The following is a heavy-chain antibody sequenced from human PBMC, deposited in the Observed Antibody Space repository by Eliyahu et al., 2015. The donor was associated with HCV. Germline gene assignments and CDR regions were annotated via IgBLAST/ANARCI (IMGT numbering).Heavy chain of an antibody. CDR1: GFSLRSYG. V-gene: IGHV3-30*02. D-gene: IGHD4-17*01. CDR3: ARGKDYAFDY. CDR2: IQSNEENK. Sequence: QVQLVESGGGVVQPGGSLRLSCVASGFSLRSYGMDWVRQAPGKGLEGVTFIQSNEENKFYVDSVKGRFIISRDTSKNTLYLQMNSLRAEDTAVYYCARGKDYAFDYWGQGTLVTVSS. J-gene: IGHJ4*02.